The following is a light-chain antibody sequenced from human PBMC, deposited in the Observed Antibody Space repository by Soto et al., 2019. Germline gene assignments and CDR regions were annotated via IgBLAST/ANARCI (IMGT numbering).Light chain of an antibody. V-gene: IGLV2-14*01. J-gene: IGLJ1*01. CDR1: SSDVGGYNY. CDR3: SSYTSSSTLV. Sequence: QSALNQPASVSGSPGQSITISCTGTSSDVGGYNYVSWYQQHPGNAPKLMIYDVSNRPSGVSNRFSGSKSGNTASLTISGLQAEDEADYYCSSYTSSSTLVFGTGTKVTVL. CDR2: DVS.